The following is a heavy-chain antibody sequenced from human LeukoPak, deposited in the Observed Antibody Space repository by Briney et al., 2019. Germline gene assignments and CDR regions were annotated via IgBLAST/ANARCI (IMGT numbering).Heavy chain of an antibody. V-gene: IGHV5-51*01. CDR3: VSRSGPAAFDI. J-gene: IGHJ3*02. CDR1: GYSFTNYW. D-gene: IGHD2-15*01. CDR2: IHPSNSDT. Sequence: GESLKISCKGSGYSFTNYWIGWVRQMPGKGLEWMGIIHPSNSDTRYSPSFQGQVTISADKSISTAYLQWRSLKASDTAMYYCVSRSGPAAFDIWAQGTMVTVSS.